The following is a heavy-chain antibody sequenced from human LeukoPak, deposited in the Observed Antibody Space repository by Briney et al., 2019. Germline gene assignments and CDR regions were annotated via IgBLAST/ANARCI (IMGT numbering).Heavy chain of an antibody. J-gene: IGHJ5*02. CDR3: ARSGSYSADWFDP. Sequence: GASVKVSCKASGYTFTSYGVSWVRQAPGQGLEWMGWISADNGKTNYAQKLQARVTMTTDTSTGTAYMELRSLRSDDTAVYYCARSGSYSADWFDPWGQGTLVTVSS. D-gene: IGHD1-26*01. CDR2: ISADNGKT. V-gene: IGHV1-18*01. CDR1: GYTFTSYG.